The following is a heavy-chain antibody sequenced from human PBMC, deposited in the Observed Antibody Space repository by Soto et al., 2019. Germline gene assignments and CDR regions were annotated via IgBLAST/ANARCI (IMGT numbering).Heavy chain of an antibody. J-gene: IGHJ3*02. CDR3: ARVRPYYYDSSGYAFDI. CDR1: GYTFTSYG. Sequence: AASVKVSCKASGYTFTSYGISWVRQAPGQGLEWMGWISAYNGNTNYAQKLQGRVTMTTDTSTSTAYMELRSLRSDDTAVYYCARVRPYYYDSSGYAFDIWGQGTMVTVSS. CDR2: ISAYNGNT. V-gene: IGHV1-18*04. D-gene: IGHD3-22*01.